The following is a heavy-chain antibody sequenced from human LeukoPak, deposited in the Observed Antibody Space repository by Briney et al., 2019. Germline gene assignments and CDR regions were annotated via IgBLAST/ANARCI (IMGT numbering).Heavy chain of an antibody. CDR3: ARDVGGTLGYDFWSGYYTPAFDI. Sequence: SETLSLTCTVSGGSISSYYWSWIRQPPGKGLEWIGYIYYSGSTNHNPSLKSRVTISVDTSKNQFSLKLSSVTAADTAVYYCARDVGGTLGYDFWSGYYTPAFDIWGQGTMVTVSS. CDR2: IYYSGST. D-gene: IGHD3-3*01. J-gene: IGHJ3*02. CDR1: GGSISSYY. V-gene: IGHV4-59*01.